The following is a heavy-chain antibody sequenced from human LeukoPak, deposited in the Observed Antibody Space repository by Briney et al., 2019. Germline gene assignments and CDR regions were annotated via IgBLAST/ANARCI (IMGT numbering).Heavy chain of an antibody. CDR2: IRSKAYGGTT. CDR3: TRGKYYDFWSGYYPDY. V-gene: IGHV3-49*04. CDR1: GFTFGDYV. D-gene: IGHD3-3*01. J-gene: IGHJ4*02. Sequence: PGRSLRLSCTASGFTFGDYVMSWVRQAPGKGLEWVGFIRSKAYGGTTEYAASVKGRFTISRDDSKSIAYLQMNSLKTEDTDVYYCTRGKYYDFWSGYYPDYWGQGTLVTVSS.